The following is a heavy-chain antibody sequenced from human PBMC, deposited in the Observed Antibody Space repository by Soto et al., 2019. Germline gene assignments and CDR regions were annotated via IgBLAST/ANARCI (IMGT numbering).Heavy chain of an antibody. Sequence: EVQLVESGGGLVQPGGSLRLSCTVSGFTFSRYYMNWVRQAPGKGLEWVATIKEDGSEKFYVDSVKGRFTISRDNAKNSLFLQMYSLRVEDTALYYCARDMHDNSDYGDFWGQGTLVTVSS. CDR3: ARDMHDNSDYGDF. CDR2: IKEDGSEK. J-gene: IGHJ4*02. CDR1: GFTFSRYY. D-gene: IGHD4-4*01. V-gene: IGHV3-7*01.